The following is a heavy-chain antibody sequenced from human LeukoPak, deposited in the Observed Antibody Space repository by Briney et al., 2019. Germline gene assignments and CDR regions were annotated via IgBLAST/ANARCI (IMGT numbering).Heavy chain of an antibody. CDR2: ICGSDGSR. J-gene: IGHJ4*02. Sequence: GGSLTLSCAASGFTFSTYAMSWVRQAPGKGLEWVSAICGSDGSRYYADSVKGRFTISRDNSKNTLYLQMNSLRGEDTAVYYCAKGGSPSCYSSSGYWGQGTLVTVSS. CDR3: AKGGSPSCYSSSGY. V-gene: IGHV3-23*01. D-gene: IGHD2-2*01. CDR1: GFTFSTYA.